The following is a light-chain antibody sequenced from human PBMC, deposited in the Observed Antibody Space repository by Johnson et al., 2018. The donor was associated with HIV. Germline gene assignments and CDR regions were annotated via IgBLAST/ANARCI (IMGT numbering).Light chain of an antibody. CDR1: SSNIGNNY. V-gene: IGLV1-51*02. J-gene: IGLJ1*01. Sequence: HSVLTQPPSVSAAPGQKVTISCSGSSSNIGNNYVSWYQQLPGTAPKLLIYENNKRPSGIPDRFSGSKSGTSATLGITGLQTGDEADYYCGTWDSSLSAVFGTGPKVTVL. CDR2: ENN. CDR3: GTWDSSLSAV.